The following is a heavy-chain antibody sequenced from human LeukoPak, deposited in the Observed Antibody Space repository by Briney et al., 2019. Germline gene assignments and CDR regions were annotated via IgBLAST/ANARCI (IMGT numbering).Heavy chain of an antibody. CDR3: ARQTASGSHIWVWFDP. D-gene: IGHD3-10*01. V-gene: IGHV5-51*01. Sequence: GESLRISCKGSGYSFTSYWIGWVRQMPGKGLEWMGIMYPGDSDTRYSPSFQGQVTISADKSISTAYLQWSSLKASDTAMYYCARQTASGSHIWVWFDPWGQGTLVTVSS. CDR1: GYSFTSYW. J-gene: IGHJ5*02. CDR2: MYPGDSDT.